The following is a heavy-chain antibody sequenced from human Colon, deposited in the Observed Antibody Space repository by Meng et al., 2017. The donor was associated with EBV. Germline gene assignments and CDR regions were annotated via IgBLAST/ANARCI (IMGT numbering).Heavy chain of an antibody. CDR2: ISGYNGNT. D-gene: IGHD2-8*01. V-gene: IGHV1-18*01. CDR1: GYTFASYG. Sequence: VQVVQAGAEVKKPGASVKVSCKASGYTFASYGLSWVRQAPGQGLEWMGWISGYNGNTKYAERLQGRVTMTADTSTSTAYMELRDLRSDDAAGYYCARSDAPGLDYWGQGTLVTVSS. CDR3: ARSDAPGLDY. J-gene: IGHJ4*02.